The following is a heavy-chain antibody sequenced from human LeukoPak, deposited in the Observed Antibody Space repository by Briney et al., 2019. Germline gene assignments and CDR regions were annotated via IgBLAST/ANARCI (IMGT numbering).Heavy chain of an antibody. D-gene: IGHD1-1*01. CDR1: GFPFSDYY. CDR3: ATNPHYCYYGLDV. CDR2: ISSSGSTI. V-gene: IGHV3-11*01. Sequence: GGSLRLSCAVSGFPFSDYYMSWIRQAPGKGLEWVSYISSSGSTIYYADSVEGRLTISRDNAKNSLYLQMNSVRAEDTAVDYYATNPHYCYYGLDVWGQGTTVTVSS. J-gene: IGHJ6*02.